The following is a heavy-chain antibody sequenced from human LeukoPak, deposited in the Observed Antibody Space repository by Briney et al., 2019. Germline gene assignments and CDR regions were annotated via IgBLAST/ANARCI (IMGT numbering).Heavy chain of an antibody. J-gene: IGHJ4*02. V-gene: IGHV3-23*01. CDR3: AKDREVIVPAAGDY. CDR1: GFTFSSYA. Sequence: PGESLRLSCAVSGFTFSSYAMSWVRQAPGKGLEWVSGISGSGGSTDYADSVKGRFTISRDNSKNMVYLQMNSLRAEDTAVYYCAKDREVIVPAAGDYWGQGTLVTVSS. D-gene: IGHD2-2*01. CDR2: ISGSGGST.